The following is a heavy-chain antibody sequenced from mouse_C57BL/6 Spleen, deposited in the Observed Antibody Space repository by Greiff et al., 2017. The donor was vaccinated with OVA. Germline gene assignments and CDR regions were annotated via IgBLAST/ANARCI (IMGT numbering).Heavy chain of an antibody. V-gene: IGHV1-26*01. CDR3: ATYFDYDEFAY. D-gene: IGHD2-4*01. CDR2: TNPNNGGT. J-gene: IGHJ3*01. Sequence: GASVKISCKASGYTFTDYYMLWVKLSHGMSLVWIGDTNPNNGGTSYNQKFKGKAKLSVDKSSSTAYMELRSLTSEDTAVYYCATYFDYDEFAYWGQGTLVTVSA. CDR1: GYTFTDYY.